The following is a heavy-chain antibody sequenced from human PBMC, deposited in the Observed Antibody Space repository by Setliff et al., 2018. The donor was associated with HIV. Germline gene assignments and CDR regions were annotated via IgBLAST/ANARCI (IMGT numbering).Heavy chain of an antibody. D-gene: IGHD6-13*01. Sequence: SETLSLTCTVSGGSISSGGYYWSWIRQHPGKGLEWIGYIYYSGSTYYNPSLKSRVTISVDTSKNQFSLRLSSVTAADTAVYFCARGRGSSSSWPIDYWGQGTLVTVSS. CDR3: ARGRGSSSSWPIDY. CDR2: IYYSGST. CDR1: GGSISSGGYY. J-gene: IGHJ4*02. V-gene: IGHV4-31*03.